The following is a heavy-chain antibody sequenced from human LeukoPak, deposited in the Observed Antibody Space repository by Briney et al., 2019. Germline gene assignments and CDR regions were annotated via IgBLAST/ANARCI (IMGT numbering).Heavy chain of an antibody. J-gene: IGHJ6*03. D-gene: IGHD4-11*01. Sequence: GGSLRLSCAASGLTVSSNYMSWVRQAPGKGLEWVSIIYSGGSTYYADSVKGRFTISRDNSKNTLYLQMNSPRAEDTAVYYCARDRTGQQLISRKEYYYMDVWGKGTTVTISS. CDR2: IYSGGST. CDR3: ARDRTGQQLISRKEYYYMDV. CDR1: GLTVSSNY. V-gene: IGHV3-66*01.